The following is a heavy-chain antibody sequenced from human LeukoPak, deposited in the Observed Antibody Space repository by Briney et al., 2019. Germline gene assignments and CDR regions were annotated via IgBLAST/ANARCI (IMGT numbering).Heavy chain of an antibody. J-gene: IGHJ4*02. Sequence: ASVRVSCMDSGGTFSSYAIRWVREAPGQGLEWMAEITPIFGTPNYAQKFQGRVTITADESTSTAYMELSSLRSEDTAVYYCARDLGYSSGWYQEYYWGQGTLVTVSS. V-gene: IGHV1-69*13. CDR3: ARDLGYSSGWYQEYY. CDR2: ITPIFGTP. CDR1: GGTFSSYA. D-gene: IGHD6-19*01.